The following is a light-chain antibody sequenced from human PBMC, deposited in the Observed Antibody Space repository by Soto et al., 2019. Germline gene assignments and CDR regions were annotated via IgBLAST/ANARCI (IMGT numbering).Light chain of an antibody. Sequence: QSVLTQPASVSGSPGQSITISCTGTSSDVGGYNYVSWYQQHPGKAPKLMIYDVSNRPSGVSNRFSGSKSGNTASLTISGLQAEHEADYYCSSYTSSSTFFFGTGTMVTVL. J-gene: IGLJ1*01. CDR1: SSDVGGYNY. CDR3: SSYTSSSTFF. CDR2: DVS. V-gene: IGLV2-14*01.